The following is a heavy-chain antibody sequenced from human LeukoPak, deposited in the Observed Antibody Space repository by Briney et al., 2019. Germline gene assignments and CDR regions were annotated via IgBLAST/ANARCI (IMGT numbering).Heavy chain of an antibody. CDR1: GYTFTSYY. CDR3: ARDVVRGVIMMVTYALVK. J-gene: IGHJ4*02. CDR2: INPSGDST. V-gene: IGHV1-46*03. Sequence: GASVKVSCKASGYTFTSYYMHWVRQAPGQGLEWMGIINPSGDSTSYAQKFQGRVTMTRDTSTSTVYMELSRLRSEDTAVYYCARDVVRGVIMMVTYALVKWGQGTLVTVSS. D-gene: IGHD3-10*01.